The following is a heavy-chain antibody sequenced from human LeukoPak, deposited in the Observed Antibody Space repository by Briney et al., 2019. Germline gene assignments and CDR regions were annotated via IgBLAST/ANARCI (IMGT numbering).Heavy chain of an antibody. CDR1: GFTFSDYS. D-gene: IGHD2-2*01. Sequence: GGSLRLSCAASGFTFSDYSMNWVRQAPGKGLEWVSYMSSTSSSIYYAASVKGRFTISRDNAKNSLYLQMNSLGAEGTAVYYCARAMRRAAMGAFDIWGQGTMVTVSS. V-gene: IGHV3-48*04. CDR2: MSSTSSSI. CDR3: ARAMRRAAMGAFDI. J-gene: IGHJ3*02.